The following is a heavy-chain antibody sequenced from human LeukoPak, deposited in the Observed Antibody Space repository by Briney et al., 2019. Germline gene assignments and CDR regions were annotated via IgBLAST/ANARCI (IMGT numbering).Heavy chain of an antibody. CDR1: GFTFSSYG. CDR3: ARDTPSSSWYEETDAFDI. Sequence: GGSLRLSSAASGFTFSSYGMHWVRQAPGKGLEWVAVIWYDGSNKYYADSVKGRFTISRDNSKNTLYLQMNSLRAEDTAVYYCARDTPSSSWYEETDAFDIWGQGTMVTVSS. D-gene: IGHD6-13*01. J-gene: IGHJ3*02. V-gene: IGHV3-33*01. CDR2: IWYDGSNK.